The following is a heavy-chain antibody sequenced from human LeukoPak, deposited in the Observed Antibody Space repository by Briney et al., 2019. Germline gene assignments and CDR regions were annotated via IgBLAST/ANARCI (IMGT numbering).Heavy chain of an antibody. V-gene: IGHV1-69*05. J-gene: IGHJ4*02. CDR2: IIPIFSTA. D-gene: IGHD2-21*01. CDR3: ATLWGYSPEDYFDY. Sequence: SVKVSCKASGGTFSSYAISWVRQAPGQGLEWMGGIIPIFSTANYAQKFQGRVTITTDESTSTAYMELSSLRSEDTAVYYCATLWGYSPEDYFDYWGQGTLVTVSS. CDR1: GGTFSSYA.